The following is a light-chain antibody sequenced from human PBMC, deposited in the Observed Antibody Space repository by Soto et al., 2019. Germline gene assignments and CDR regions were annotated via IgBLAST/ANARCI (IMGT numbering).Light chain of an antibody. Sequence: DIQLTQSPSFLSASVGDRVTITCRASQGISSYLAWYQQKPGKAPKLLIYAASTLQSGVPSRFSGSGSGTDFTLTISSLQPEDFAVYYCHQRSNGPPWTFGQGTKVDI. CDR3: HQRSNGPPWT. CDR2: AAS. J-gene: IGKJ1*01. V-gene: IGKV1-9*01. CDR1: QGISSY.